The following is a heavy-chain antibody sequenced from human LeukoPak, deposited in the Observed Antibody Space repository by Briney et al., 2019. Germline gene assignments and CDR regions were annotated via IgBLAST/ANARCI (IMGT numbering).Heavy chain of an antibody. CDR3: ARGSKAAPGTFDY. D-gene: IGHD6-13*01. Sequence: SSETLSLTCTVSGGSISSYYWSWIRQPPGKGLEWIGYIYYTGSTDYNPSLKSRVAISVDTSKNQFSLKLSSVTVADTAVYYCARGSKAAPGTFDYWGQGTLVTVSS. J-gene: IGHJ4*02. CDR1: GGSISSYY. V-gene: IGHV4-59*01. CDR2: IYYTGST.